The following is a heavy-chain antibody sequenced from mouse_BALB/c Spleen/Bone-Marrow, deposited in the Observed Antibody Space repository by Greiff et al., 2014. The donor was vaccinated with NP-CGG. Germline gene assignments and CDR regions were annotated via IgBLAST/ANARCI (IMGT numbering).Heavy chain of an antibody. J-gene: IGHJ2*01. D-gene: IGHD2-10*02. V-gene: IGHV1-80*01. CDR3: ARQYGNYFDY. CDR1: GYAFSSYW. Sequence: VQLQQSGAELVRPGSSVKIPCKAFGYAFSSYWMNWVKQRPGQGLEWIGQIYPGDGDTNYNGKFKGKATLTADKSSSTAYMQLSSLTSEDSAVYFCARQYGNYFDYWGQGTTLTVSS. CDR2: IYPGDGDT.